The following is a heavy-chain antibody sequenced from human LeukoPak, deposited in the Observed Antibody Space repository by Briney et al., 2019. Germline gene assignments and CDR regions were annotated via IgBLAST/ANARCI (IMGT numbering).Heavy chain of an antibody. V-gene: IGHV3-74*01. CDR3: ATVGGVSGRAFDM. CDR1: GFSFGSYW. J-gene: IGHJ3*02. Sequence: GGSLRLSCAASGFSFGSYWLHWVRQAPGKGLVWASHIKSDGSSTSYADSVKGRFTISRDNAKNTLYLQMNSLRVEDAAVYYCATVGGVSGRAFDMWGQGTVVTVSS. D-gene: IGHD2-8*01. CDR2: IKSDGSST.